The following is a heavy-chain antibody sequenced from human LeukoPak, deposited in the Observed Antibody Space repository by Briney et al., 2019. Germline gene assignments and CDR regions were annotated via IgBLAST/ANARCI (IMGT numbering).Heavy chain of an antibody. D-gene: IGHD3-22*01. CDR3: ARGLYYYDSNGRTPYDY. V-gene: IGHV1-8*01. CDR2: MIPNSGIT. CDR1: GYTFISYD. J-gene: IGHJ4*02. Sequence: ASVKVSCKASGYTFISYDINWVRQATGQGLEWMGWMIPNSGITGYAQKFQGRVSMTRNTSIGTAYMELSSLKSEDTAVYYCARGLYYYDSNGRTPYDYWGQGTLVTVSS.